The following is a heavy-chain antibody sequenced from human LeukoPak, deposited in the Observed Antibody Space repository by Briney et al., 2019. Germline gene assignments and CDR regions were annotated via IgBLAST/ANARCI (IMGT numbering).Heavy chain of an antibody. CDR1: GFTFSSYS. V-gene: IGHV3-48*02. CDR2: ISSSSSTT. D-gene: IGHD2-15*01. Sequence: GGSLRLSCAASGFTFSSYSMNWVRQAPGKGLEWVSYISSSSSTTYYADSVKGRFTISRDNAKNSLYLQMNSLRDEDTAVYYCARPRGGKWSGAVFDYWGQGTLVTVSS. CDR3: ARPRGGKWSGAVFDY. J-gene: IGHJ4*02.